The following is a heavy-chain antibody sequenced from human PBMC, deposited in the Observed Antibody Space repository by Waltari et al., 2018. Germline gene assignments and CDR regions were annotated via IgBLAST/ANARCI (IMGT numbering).Heavy chain of an antibody. CDR1: GFTFSSYG. D-gene: IGHD2-15*01. J-gene: IGHJ3*02. Sequence: QVQLVESGGGVVQPGRSLRLSCAASGFTFSSYGMHWVRQAPGKGLEWVAVIWYDGSNKYYADSVKGRFTISRDNSKNTLYLQMNSLRAEDTAVYYCAGYGGNTAFDIWGQGTMVTVSS. V-gene: IGHV3-33*01. CDR2: IWYDGSNK. CDR3: AGYGGNTAFDI.